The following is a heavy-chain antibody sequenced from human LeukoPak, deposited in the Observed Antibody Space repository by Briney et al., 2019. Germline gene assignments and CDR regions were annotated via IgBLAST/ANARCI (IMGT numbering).Heavy chain of an antibody. Sequence: SVKVSCKASGGTFSSYAISWVRQAPGQGLEWMGRIIPILGIANYAQKFQGRVTITADKSTSTAYMELSSLRSEDTAVYYCARDLGYCSSTSCYYYYGMDVWGQGTTVTVSS. CDR3: ARDLGYCSSTSCYYYYGMDV. V-gene: IGHV1-69*04. CDR1: GGTFSSYA. J-gene: IGHJ6*02. D-gene: IGHD2-2*01. CDR2: IIPILGIA.